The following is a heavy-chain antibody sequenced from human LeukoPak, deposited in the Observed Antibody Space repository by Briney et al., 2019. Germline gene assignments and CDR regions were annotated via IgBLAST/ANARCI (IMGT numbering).Heavy chain of an antibody. CDR1: GFTFSSYE. CDR3: ARDGKGRNRIGYYFDY. V-gene: IGHV3-48*03. Sequence: AGGALRLSCAASGFTFSSYEMNWVRQAPGKGLGRVSYIGSSGSTIYYAASVKGRFTISRDNAKTSLYLQMNSLRAEDTAVYYCARDGKGRNRIGYYFDYWGQGTLVTVSS. CDR2: IGSSGSTI. J-gene: IGHJ4*02. D-gene: IGHD3-10*01.